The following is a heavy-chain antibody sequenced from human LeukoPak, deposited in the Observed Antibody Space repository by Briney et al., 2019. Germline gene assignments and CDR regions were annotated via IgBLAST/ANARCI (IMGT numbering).Heavy chain of an antibody. CDR2: IHYSGST. V-gene: IGHV4-59*01. J-gene: IGHJ3*02. CDR1: GGSISSYY. CDR3: ARDDGGGGDAFDI. Sequence: PSETLSLTCTVSGGSISSYYWSWIRQPPGKGLEWIGYIHYSGSTNYNPSLKSRVTISVDTSKNQFSLKLSSVTAADTAVYYCARDDGGGGDAFDIWGQGTMVTVSS. D-gene: IGHD2-15*01.